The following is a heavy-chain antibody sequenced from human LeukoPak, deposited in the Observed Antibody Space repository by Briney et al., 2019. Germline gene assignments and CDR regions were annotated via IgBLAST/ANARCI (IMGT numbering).Heavy chain of an antibody. J-gene: IGHJ4*02. D-gene: IGHD5-18*01. CDR3: ATGPGYSYGDFDY. CDR1: GYTLTELS. Sequence: ASVKVFCKVSGYTLTELSMHWVRQAPGKGLEWMGGFDPEDGETIYAQKFQGRVTMTEDTSTDTAYMELSSLRSEDTAVYYCATGPGYSYGDFDYWGQGTLVTVSS. CDR2: FDPEDGET. V-gene: IGHV1-24*01.